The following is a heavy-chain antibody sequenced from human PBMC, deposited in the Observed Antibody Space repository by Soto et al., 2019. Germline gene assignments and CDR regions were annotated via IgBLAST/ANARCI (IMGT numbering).Heavy chain of an antibody. D-gene: IGHD3-22*01. CDR2: INAGNGNT. Sequence: QVQLVQSGAEVKKPGASVKVSCKASGYTFTSYAMHWVRQAPGQRLEWMGWINAGNGNTKYSQKFQGRVTITRDTSVSTAYMELSSLRSEDTAVYYCARDYDSSGYHDYWGQGTLVTVSS. V-gene: IGHV1-3*01. CDR1: GYTFTSYA. CDR3: ARDYDSSGYHDY. J-gene: IGHJ4*02.